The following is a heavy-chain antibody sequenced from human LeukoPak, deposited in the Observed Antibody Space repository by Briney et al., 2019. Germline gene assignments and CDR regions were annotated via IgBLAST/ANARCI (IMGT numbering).Heavy chain of an antibody. J-gene: IGHJ4*02. D-gene: IGHD3-10*01. Sequence: GASVKVSCKASGYTFTSYYMHWVRQAPGQGLEWMGIINPSGGSTSYAQKFQGSVTMTRDTSTSTVYMELSSLRSEDTAVYYCARDRTDYYGSGSYYKPLGYWGQGTLVTVSS. CDR3: ARDRTDYYGSGSYYKPLGY. CDR2: INPSGGST. CDR1: GYTFTSYY. V-gene: IGHV1-46*01.